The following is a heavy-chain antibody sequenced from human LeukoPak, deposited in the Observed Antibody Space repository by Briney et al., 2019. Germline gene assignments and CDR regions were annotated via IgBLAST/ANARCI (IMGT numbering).Heavy chain of an antibody. D-gene: IGHD6-19*01. CDR1: GFMFHDYA. J-gene: IGHJ4*02. CDR2: ISRDGGST. Sequence: GGSVRLSCTAPGFMFHDYAIHWVRQAPGKGLEWVSLISRDGGSTFYADSVKGRFTISRDNSKNSQYLQMNSLRSDDTALYYCARESESSGWYDYWGQGTLVTVSS. V-gene: IGHV3-43*02. CDR3: ARESESSGWYDY.